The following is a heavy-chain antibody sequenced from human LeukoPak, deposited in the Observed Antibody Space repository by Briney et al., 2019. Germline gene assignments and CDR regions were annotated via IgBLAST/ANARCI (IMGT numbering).Heavy chain of an antibody. Sequence: SETLSLACTVSGGSISSGDYYWSWIRQPPGKGLEWIGYIYYSGSTYYNPSLKSRVTISVDTSKNQFSLKLSSVTAADTAVYYCARGDIDSSGYYVPYGMDVWGQGTTVTVSS. D-gene: IGHD3-22*01. CDR2: IYYSGST. J-gene: IGHJ6*02. CDR1: GGSISSGDYY. V-gene: IGHV4-30-4*01. CDR3: ARGDIDSSGYYVPYGMDV.